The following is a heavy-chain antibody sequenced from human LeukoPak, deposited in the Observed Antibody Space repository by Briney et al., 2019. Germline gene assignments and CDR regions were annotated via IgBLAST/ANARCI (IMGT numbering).Heavy chain of an antibody. J-gene: IGHJ6*03. CDR1: IGDFSGYY. D-gene: IGHD3-10*01. Sequence: SETLALTYAINIGDFSGYYWSWIRQPPGKGMEWIGEINHSGSTNYNSSLKSRVTISVDTSKNQFSLKLSSVTAADTAVYYCARGYYGSGSHCCHMDVWGKGTTITVS. CDR3: ARGYYGSGSHCCHMDV. CDR2: INHSGST. V-gene: IGHV4-34*01.